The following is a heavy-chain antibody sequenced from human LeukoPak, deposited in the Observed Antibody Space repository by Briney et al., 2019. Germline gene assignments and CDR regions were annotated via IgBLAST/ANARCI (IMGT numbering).Heavy chain of an antibody. J-gene: IGHJ4*02. CDR2: ISSSRTI. V-gene: IGHV3-48*01. CDR1: GFTFNTYS. CDR3: ARDSGGSYDFDY. Sequence: GGSLRLSCAASGFTFNTYSMNWVRQTPGKGLEWVSYISSSRTIHYADSVKGRFTISRDNAKNSLYLQMNSLRAEDTAVYYCARDSGGSYDFDYWGQGTLVTVSS. D-gene: IGHD2-15*01.